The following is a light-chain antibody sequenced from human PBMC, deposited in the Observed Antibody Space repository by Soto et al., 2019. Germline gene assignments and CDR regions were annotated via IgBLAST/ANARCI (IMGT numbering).Light chain of an antibody. J-gene: IGLJ3*02. CDR2: STN. V-gene: IGLV8-61*01. Sequence: QAVVTQEPSFSVSPGGRVTLTCGLSSGSVSTSYYPTWYQQTPGQAPRALIYSTNSRSSGVPDRFSGSILGDKAALTIPGAQADDESMYYCALLMATGSRVFGGGTKLTVL. CDR1: SGSVSTSYY. CDR3: ALLMATGSRV.